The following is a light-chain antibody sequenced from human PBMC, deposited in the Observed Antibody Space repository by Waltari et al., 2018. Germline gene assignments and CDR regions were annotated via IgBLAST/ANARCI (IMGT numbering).Light chain of an antibody. Sequence: QSVLTQPASVSGSPGQSITISCTGTSSDVGAYDYVSWYRQLPGKAPELMISDVSRRPSGISDRFSGSRSGDTASLTISGLQAEDEADYYCSSMISGGPLVFGSGTQVTVL. CDR1: SSDVGAYDY. V-gene: IGLV2-14*03. CDR3: SSMISGGPLV. CDR2: DVS. J-gene: IGLJ1*01.